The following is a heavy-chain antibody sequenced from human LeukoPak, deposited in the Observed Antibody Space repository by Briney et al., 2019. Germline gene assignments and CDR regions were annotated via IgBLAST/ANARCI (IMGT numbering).Heavy chain of an antibody. D-gene: IGHD6-19*01. CDR3: ARARRSSGWYYLDY. CDR1: GGSFSGYY. J-gene: IGHJ4*02. Sequence: SETLSLTCAVYGGSFSGYYWSWIRRPPGKGLEWIGEINHSGSTNYNPSLKSRVTISVDTSKNQFSLKLSSVTAADTAVYYCARARRSSGWYYLDYWGQGTLVTVSS. CDR2: INHSGST. V-gene: IGHV4-34*01.